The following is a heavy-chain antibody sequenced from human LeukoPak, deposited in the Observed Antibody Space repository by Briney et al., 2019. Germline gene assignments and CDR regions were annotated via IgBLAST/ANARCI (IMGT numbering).Heavy chain of an antibody. CDR1: GFTFSSYA. J-gene: IGHJ4*02. D-gene: IGHD6-13*01. CDR3: ARVSSSSWYGSLDY. CDR2: ISYDGSNK. Sequence: GRSLRLSCAASGFTFSSYAMHWVRQAPGKGLEWVAVISYDGSNKYYADSVKGRFTISRDNSKNTLYLQMNSLRAEDTAVYYCARVSSSSWYGSLDYWGQGTLVTVSS. V-gene: IGHV3-30-3*01.